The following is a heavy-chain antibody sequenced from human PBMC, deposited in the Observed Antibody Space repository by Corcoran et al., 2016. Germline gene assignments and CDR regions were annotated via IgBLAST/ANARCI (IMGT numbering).Heavy chain of an antibody. CDR3: ARSTAGGGWFDP. Sequence: QVQLQESGPGLVKPSETLSLTCTVSGGSISSYYWNWIRQSPGKGLEWIGYIYSSGSTNYNPSLKSRVTTSADTSKKQFSLKLSSVTAADTAGYYCARSTAGGGWFDPWGQGTLVTVS. J-gene: IGHJ5*02. D-gene: IGHD3-10*01. CDR2: IYSSGST. CDR1: GGSISSYY. V-gene: IGHV4-4*09.